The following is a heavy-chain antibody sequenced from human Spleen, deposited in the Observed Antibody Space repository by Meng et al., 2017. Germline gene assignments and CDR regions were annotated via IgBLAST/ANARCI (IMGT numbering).Heavy chain of an antibody. V-gene: IGHV4-34*01. CDR2: INHRGNT. D-gene: IGHD4-11*01. Sequence: QVRLKQWGAGLLKPSGTLSLTCVVSGGSFSDYYWSWTRQSPGKGLEWIGEINHRGNTNYNSFLESRVTISVDTSQNSLSLKLSSVTAADSAVYYCARGPTTVAHDFDYWGQGTLVTVSS. CDR1: GGSFSDYY. CDR3: ARGPTTVAHDFDY. J-gene: IGHJ4*02.